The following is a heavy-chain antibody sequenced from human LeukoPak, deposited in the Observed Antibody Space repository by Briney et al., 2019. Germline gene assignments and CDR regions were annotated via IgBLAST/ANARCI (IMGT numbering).Heavy chain of an antibody. D-gene: IGHD3-22*01. J-gene: IGHJ4*02. CDR2: ISSSSSYI. V-gene: IGHV3-21*01. CDR3: ARISRDYYDSSGSLGY. Sequence: GGSLRLSCAASGFTFSSYSMNWVRQAPGKGLEWVSSISSSSSYIYYADSVKGRFTISRDSAKNSLFLQMNSLRAEDTAVYYCARISRDYYDSSGSLGYWGQGTLVTVSS. CDR1: GFTFSSYS.